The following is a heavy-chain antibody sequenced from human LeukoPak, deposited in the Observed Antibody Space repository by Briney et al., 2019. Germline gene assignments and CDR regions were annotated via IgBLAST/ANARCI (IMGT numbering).Heavy chain of an antibody. V-gene: IGHV1-69*05. CDR3: ARRYWAYYDSPAWFDP. Sequence: SVKVSCKASGGTFSSYAISWVRQAPGQGLEWMGGIIPIFGTANYAQKFQGRVTMTRDMSTSTVYMELSSLRSEDTAVYYCARRYWAYYDSPAWFDPWGQGTLVTVSS. D-gene: IGHD3-22*01. CDR1: GGTFSSYA. CDR2: IIPIFGTA. J-gene: IGHJ5*02.